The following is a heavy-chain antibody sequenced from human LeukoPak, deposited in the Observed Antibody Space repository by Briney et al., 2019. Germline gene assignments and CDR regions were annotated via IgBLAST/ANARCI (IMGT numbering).Heavy chain of an antibody. J-gene: IGHJ5*02. CDR1: GFTFSSYS. Sequence: PGGSLRLSCAAPGFTFSSYSMNWVRQTPGKGLEWVSSIISSSSYIYYADSVKGRFTISRDNAKNSLYLQMNSLRAEDTAVYYCAREGYAIWFDPWGQGTLVTVSS. D-gene: IGHD2-8*01. CDR3: AREGYAIWFDP. V-gene: IGHV3-21*01. CDR2: IISSSSYI.